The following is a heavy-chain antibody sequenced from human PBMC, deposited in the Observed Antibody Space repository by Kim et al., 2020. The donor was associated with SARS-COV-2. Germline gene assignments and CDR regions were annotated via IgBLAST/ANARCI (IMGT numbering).Heavy chain of an antibody. CDR3: ARDPGGRAVAAAGYYYGMDV. CDR2: ISSSGSTI. CDR1: GFTFSSYE. Sequence: GGSLRLSCAASGFTFSSYEMNWVRQAPGKGLEWVSYISSSGSTIYYADSVKGRFTISRDNAKNSLYLQMNSLRAEDTAVYYCARDPGGRAVAAAGYYYGMDVWGQGTTVTVSS. V-gene: IGHV3-48*03. D-gene: IGHD6-13*01. J-gene: IGHJ6*02.